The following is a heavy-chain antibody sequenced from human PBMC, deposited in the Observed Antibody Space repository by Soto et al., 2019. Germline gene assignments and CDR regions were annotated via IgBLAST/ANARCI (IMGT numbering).Heavy chain of an antibody. V-gene: IGHV3-30-3*01. CDR3: ARPYCRSTRCYRYYYGMDV. CDR2: ISPDGSHQ. D-gene: IGHD2-2*01. CDR1: GFTFSVSA. Sequence: QVQVVESGGGVVQPGTSLRLSCAASGFTFSVSAIHWVRQAPGKGLEWVAVISPDGSHQYYADSVRGRFTISRDNPKNTLYLQMNSLRAGDTAVYYCARPYCRSTRCYRYYYGMDVWGRGTTVTVSS. J-gene: IGHJ6*02.